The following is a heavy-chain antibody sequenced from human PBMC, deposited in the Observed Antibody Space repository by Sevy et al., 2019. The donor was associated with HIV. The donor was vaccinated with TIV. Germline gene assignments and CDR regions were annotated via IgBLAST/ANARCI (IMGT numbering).Heavy chain of an antibody. CDR1: GFTFSRYE. CDR2: ISTGGLPGGGPI. J-gene: IGHJ4*02. CDR3: ATSRRDDYNYYFDS. V-gene: IGHV3-48*03. D-gene: IGHD4-4*01. Sequence: GGSLRLSCTASGFTFSRYEMNWVRQGPGKGLEWVSHISTGGLPGGGPIYYEDSVKGRFTISRDNAKNSLYLQMNSLRAEDTAVYYCATSRRDDYNYYFDSWGQGTLVTVSS.